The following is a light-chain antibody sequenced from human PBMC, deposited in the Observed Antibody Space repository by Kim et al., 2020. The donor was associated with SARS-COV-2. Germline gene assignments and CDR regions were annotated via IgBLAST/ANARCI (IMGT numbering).Light chain of an antibody. Sequence: SSELTQDPAVSVALGQTGRITCQGDSLRSYYATWYQQKPRQATLLVIFRRNNQPSGIPDRFSGSTSGNPASLTISGAQAEDEADFYCQFRDSGGNVVFCGGTQLTVL. J-gene: IGLJ2*01. CDR3: QFRDSGGNVV. CDR2: RRN. V-gene: IGLV3-19*01. CDR1: SLRSYY.